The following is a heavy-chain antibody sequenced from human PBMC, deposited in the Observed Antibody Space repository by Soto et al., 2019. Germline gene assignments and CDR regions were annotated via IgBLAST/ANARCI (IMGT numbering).Heavy chain of an antibody. CDR1: GYTFTSYY. V-gene: IGHV1-46*03. Sequence: QVQLVQSGAEVKKPGASVKVSCKASGYTFTSYYMHWVRQAPGQGLEWMGIINPSGGSTSYAQKFQGRVTMTRDASTSTVYMELSSLRSEDTAVYYCARGGLYCSGGSCIDAFDIWGQGTMVTVSS. CDR2: INPSGGST. CDR3: ARGGLYCSGGSCIDAFDI. J-gene: IGHJ3*02. D-gene: IGHD2-15*01.